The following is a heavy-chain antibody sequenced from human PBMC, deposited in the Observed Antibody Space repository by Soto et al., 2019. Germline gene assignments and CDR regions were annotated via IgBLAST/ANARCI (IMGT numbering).Heavy chain of an antibody. Sequence: QVQLVQSRGEVKKPGASVKVSCKTSGYSFTTYGISWVRQAPGQGLEWMGWISGYNGNTNYAQNLQGRATMTTDTSTLTASMELRSLSPDDTAVYYCAREGPAPSYSYGMDVWGQGSTVTVSS. V-gene: IGHV1-18*01. J-gene: IGHJ6*02. CDR1: GYSFTTYG. CDR3: AREGPAPSYSYGMDV. CDR2: ISGYNGNT.